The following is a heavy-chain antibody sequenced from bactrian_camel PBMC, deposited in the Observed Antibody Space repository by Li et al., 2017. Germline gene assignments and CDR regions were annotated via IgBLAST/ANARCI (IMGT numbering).Heavy chain of an antibody. J-gene: IGHJ4*01. CDR1: GFTFSTRG. CDR3: ATGVYCAHELSPDEYDV. Sequence: VQLVESGGGLVQPGESLRLSCSTSGFTFSTRGMSWVRQAPGKGLEWVPSITTITTGDRIDYLDSVKGRFTISRDNAKNTLYLQMNSLKSEDTGTYYCATGVYCAHELSPDEYDVWGRGTQVTVS. V-gene: IGHV3S40*01. CDR2: ITTITTGDRI. D-gene: IGHD3*01.